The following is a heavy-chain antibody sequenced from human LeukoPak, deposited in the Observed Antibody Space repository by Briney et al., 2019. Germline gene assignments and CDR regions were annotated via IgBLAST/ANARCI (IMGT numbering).Heavy chain of an antibody. Sequence: PGGSLRLSCAASGFTVSSNYMSWVRQAPGKGLEWVSLIYTGGSTYYADSVKGRFTISRGNSNNTLFLQMNSLRAEDTAVYYCARAPPLYNAWGQGTLVTVSS. D-gene: IGHD5-24*01. CDR3: ARAPPLYNA. CDR2: IYTGGST. CDR1: GFTVSSNY. J-gene: IGHJ4*02. V-gene: IGHV3-66*01.